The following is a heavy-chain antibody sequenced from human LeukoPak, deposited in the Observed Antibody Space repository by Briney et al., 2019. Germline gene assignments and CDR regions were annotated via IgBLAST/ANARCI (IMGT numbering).Heavy chain of an antibody. Sequence: ASVKVSRKASGYTFTGYYMHWVRQAPGQGLEWMGWINPNSGGTNYAQKFQGRVTMTRDTSISTAYMELSRLRSDDTAVYYCARARGEWQRFDPWGQGTLVTVSS. D-gene: IGHD3-16*01. CDR2: INPNSGGT. J-gene: IGHJ5*02. CDR3: ARARGEWQRFDP. CDR1: GYTFTGYY. V-gene: IGHV1-2*02.